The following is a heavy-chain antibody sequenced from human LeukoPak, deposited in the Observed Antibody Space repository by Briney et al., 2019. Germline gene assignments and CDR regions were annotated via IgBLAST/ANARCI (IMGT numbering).Heavy chain of an antibody. D-gene: IGHD4-17*01. Sequence: GGSLRLSCAASRFTLSSYSMNWVRQAPGKGREWVSSISSSSSYIYYADSVKGRFTISRDNAKNSLYLQMDSLRAEDTAVYYCARDYGDYGARDYYYYYYMDVWGKGTTVTISS. CDR3: ARDYGDYGARDYYYYYYMDV. V-gene: IGHV3-21*01. J-gene: IGHJ6*03. CDR1: RFTLSSYS. CDR2: ISSSSSYI.